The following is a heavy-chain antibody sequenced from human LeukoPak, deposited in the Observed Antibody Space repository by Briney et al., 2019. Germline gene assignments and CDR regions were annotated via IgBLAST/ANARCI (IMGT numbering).Heavy chain of an antibody. CDR3: ASPERSSGYYYEY. CDR1: GGTFSSYA. J-gene: IGHJ4*02. CDR2: IIPIFGTA. D-gene: IGHD3-22*01. V-gene: IGHV1-69*05. Sequence: GSSVKVSCKASGGTFSSYAISWVRQAPGQGLEWMGRIIPIFGTANYAQKFQGRVTITTDESTSTAYMELSSLRSEDTAVYYCASPERSSGYYYEYWGQGTLVTVSS.